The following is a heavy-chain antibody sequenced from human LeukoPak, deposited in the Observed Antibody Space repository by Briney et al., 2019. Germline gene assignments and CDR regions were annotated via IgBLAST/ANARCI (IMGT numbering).Heavy chain of an antibody. CDR2: VSDSETT. CDR3: ATRPAETTWFGVFDY. V-gene: IGHV4-59*11. CDR1: GASMHNHY. Sequence: SETLSLTCSVSGASMHNHYWSWIRQPPAKALEWIGYVSDSETTNYNPSLKSRVSMSVDTSKNEFSLRLSSVTAADTALYYCATRPAETTWFGVFDYWSRGTLVTVSS. D-gene: IGHD3-10*01. J-gene: IGHJ4*02.